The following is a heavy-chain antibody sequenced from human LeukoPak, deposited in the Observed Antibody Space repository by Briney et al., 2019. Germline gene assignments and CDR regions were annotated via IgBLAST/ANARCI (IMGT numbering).Heavy chain of an antibody. V-gene: IGHV1-2*06. CDR1: GYTFIDYY. D-gene: IGHD3-22*01. J-gene: IGHJ5*02. CDR3: ARDDNSGYYSGP. Sequence: GASVKVSCKASGYTFIDYYIHWVRRAPGQGLEWMGRINPSSGGTNYAQKFQGRVTMTRDTSITTAYMELSRLRSDDTAVYYCARDDNSGYYSGPWGQGTLVTVSS. CDR2: INPSSGGT.